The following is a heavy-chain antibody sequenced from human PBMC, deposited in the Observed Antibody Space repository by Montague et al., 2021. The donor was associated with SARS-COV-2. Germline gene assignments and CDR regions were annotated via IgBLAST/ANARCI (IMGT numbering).Heavy chain of an antibody. CDR2: ISYDGSNK. CDR1: GFTFSSYG. V-gene: IGHV3-30*18. Sequence: XLRLSCAASGFTFSSYGIHWVRQAPGKGLEWVAVISYDGSNKHYADSVKGRFTISRDNSKNTLYLQMNSLRAEDTAVYYCAKDRGDCSSSRCFRGWTYYYYGMDVWGQGTTVTVFS. J-gene: IGHJ6*02. D-gene: IGHD2-2*01. CDR3: AKDRGDCSSSRCFRGWTYYYYGMDV.